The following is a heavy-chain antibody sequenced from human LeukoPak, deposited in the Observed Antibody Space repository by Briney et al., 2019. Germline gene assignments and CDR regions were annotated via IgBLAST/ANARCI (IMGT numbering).Heavy chain of an antibody. Sequence: SETLPLTCSVPGGSISAGSAYWRWIRQPPGKGLEWIGSINHGGRAYYNPSLRSRLTISVDTSKNQFSLRLSSVTAADTAMYYCASETNLDYWGQGALVTVSS. CDR1: GGSISAGSAY. CDR3: ASETNLDY. CDR2: INHGGRA. D-gene: IGHD1-14*01. V-gene: IGHV4-39*07. J-gene: IGHJ4*02.